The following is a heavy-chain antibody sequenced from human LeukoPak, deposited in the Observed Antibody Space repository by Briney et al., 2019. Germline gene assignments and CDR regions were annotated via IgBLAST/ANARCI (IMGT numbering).Heavy chain of an antibody. V-gene: IGHV3-74*01. CDR3: ARRIAAAAAPYYFDY. J-gene: IGHJ4*02. D-gene: IGHD6-13*01. CDR1: GFTFSSYW. CDR2: INSDGSNT. Sequence: GGSLRLSCAASGFTFSSYWMHWVRHAPGKGLLWVSRINSDGSNTSYADSVKGRFTISRDNAKNTLYLQMNSLRAEDTAVYYCARRIAAAAAPYYFDYWGQGTLVTVSS.